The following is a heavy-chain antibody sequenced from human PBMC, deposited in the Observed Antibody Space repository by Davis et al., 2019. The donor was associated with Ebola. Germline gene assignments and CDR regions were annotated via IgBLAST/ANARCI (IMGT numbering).Heavy chain of an antibody. J-gene: IGHJ6*02. CDR2: IYYSGST. D-gene: IGHD2-21*01. Sequence: MPSETLSLTCTVSGGSISSYYWSWIRQPPGKGLEWIGYIYYSGSTNYNPSLKSRVTISVDTSKNQFSLKLSSVTAADTAVYYCARVSIVVVIATEIYYYYYGMDVWGQGTTVTVSS. CDR1: GGSISSYY. CDR3: ARVSIVVVIATEIYYYYYGMDV. V-gene: IGHV4-59*01.